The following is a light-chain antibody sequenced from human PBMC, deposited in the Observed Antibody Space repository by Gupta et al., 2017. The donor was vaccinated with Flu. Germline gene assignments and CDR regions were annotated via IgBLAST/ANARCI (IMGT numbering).Light chain of an antibody. CDR1: AVPKQY. Sequence: GQTARITCSGDAVPKQYTYWYHQKPGQAPELVMFKDTERPSGIPERFSGSSSETTVTLTISGVQAEDEADYYCQSADSSGTYLVFGGGTKLTVL. V-gene: IGLV3-25*03. J-gene: IGLJ3*02. CDR2: KDT. CDR3: QSADSSGTYLV.